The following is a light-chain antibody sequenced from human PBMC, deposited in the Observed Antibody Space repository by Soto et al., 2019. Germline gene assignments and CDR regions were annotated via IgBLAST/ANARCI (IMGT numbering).Light chain of an antibody. Sequence: QSVLTQPPSASGTPGQRVTISCSGSRSNIGSNPVNWYQHLPGTAPKLLIHSNNHRPSGVPERFSGSKSGTSASLAISGLQSEDEADYYCAAWDDSLNGHVIFGGGTKLTVL. CDR1: RSNIGSNP. J-gene: IGLJ2*01. CDR2: SNN. V-gene: IGLV1-44*01. CDR3: AAWDDSLNGHVI.